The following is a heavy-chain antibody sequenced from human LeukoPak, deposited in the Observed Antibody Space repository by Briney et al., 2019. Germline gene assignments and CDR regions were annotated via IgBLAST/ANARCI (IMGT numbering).Heavy chain of an antibody. D-gene: IGHD5-24*01. CDR2: IYTSGST. CDR1: GGSISSGSYY. J-gene: IGHJ5*02. Sequence: TLSLTCTVSGGSISSGSYYWSWIRQPAGKGLEWIGRIYTSGSTNYNPSLKSRVTISVDTSKNQFSLKLSSVTAADTAVYYCARDGVEMATTSPNWFDPWGQGTLVTVSS. V-gene: IGHV4-61*02. CDR3: ARDGVEMATTSPNWFDP.